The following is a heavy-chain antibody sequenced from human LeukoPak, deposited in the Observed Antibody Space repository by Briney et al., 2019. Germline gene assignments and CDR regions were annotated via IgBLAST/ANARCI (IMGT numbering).Heavy chain of an antibody. CDR2: IYPGDSDS. CDR3: ARSIAAAAPGVDY. Sequence: GESLKISFKGSGYSFTSYWIAWVRQMPGKGLEWMGIIYPGDSDSRYSPSFQGQVTISADKSISTAYLQWSSLKASDTAMYYCARSIAAAAPGVDYWGQGTPVTVSS. V-gene: IGHV5-51*01. CDR1: GYSFTSYW. J-gene: IGHJ4*02. D-gene: IGHD6-13*01.